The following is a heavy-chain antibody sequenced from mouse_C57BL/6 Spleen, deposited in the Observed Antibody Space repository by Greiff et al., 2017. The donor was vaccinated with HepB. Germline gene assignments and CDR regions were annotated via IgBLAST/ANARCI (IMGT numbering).Heavy chain of an antibody. V-gene: IGHV1-50*01. CDR3: ASYSNYSWFAY. CDR2: IDPSDSYT. J-gene: IGHJ3*01. CDR1: GYTFTSYW. D-gene: IGHD2-5*01. Sequence: QQSCKASGYTFTSYWMQWVKQRPGQGLEWIGEIDPSDSYTNYNQKFKGKATLTVDTSSSTAYMQLSSLTSEDSAVYYCASYSNYSWFAYWGQGTLVTVSA.